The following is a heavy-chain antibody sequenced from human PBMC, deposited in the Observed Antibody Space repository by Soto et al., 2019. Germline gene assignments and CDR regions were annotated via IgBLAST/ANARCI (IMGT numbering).Heavy chain of an antibody. V-gene: IGHV3-48*02. J-gene: IGHJ4*02. CDR1: GFTFSSYS. CDR3: AREIGY. CDR2: ISSSSSAI. Sequence: SLRLSCAVSGFTFSSYSVNWVRQAPGKGLEWVSYISSSSSAIYYADSVKGRFTISRDNAKKSLYLHMNSLRDEDTAVYYCAREIGYWGQGTLVTVSS.